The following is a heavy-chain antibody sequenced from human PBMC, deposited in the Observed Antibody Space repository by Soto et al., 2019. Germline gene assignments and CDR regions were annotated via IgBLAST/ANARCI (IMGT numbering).Heavy chain of an antibody. CDR2: IRSTAYGEPT. J-gene: IGHJ3*02. CDR1: GFSFGDYA. CDR3: TRGPIVGATTGRAFDI. D-gene: IGHD1-26*01. V-gene: IGHV3-49*04. Sequence: GGSLRLSCTASGFSFGDYAMSWVRQAPGKGVEWVGFIRSTAYGEPTEYAASVKGSFTISRDDSKSIAYLQMKSLKTEDTAVYYCTRGPIVGATTGRAFDIWGQGTMVTVSS.